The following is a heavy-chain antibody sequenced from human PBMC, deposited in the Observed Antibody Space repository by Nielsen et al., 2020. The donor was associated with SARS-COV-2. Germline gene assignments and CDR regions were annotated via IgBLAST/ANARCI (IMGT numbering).Heavy chain of an antibody. CDR3: AKDVRIPGGPGPLGGFDY. D-gene: IGHD2-8*02. V-gene: IGHV3-23*01. J-gene: IGHJ4*02. Sequence: GESLKISCAASGFTFSSYAMSWVRQAPGKGLEWVSAISGSGGSTYYADSVKGRFTISRDNSKNTLYLQMNSLRAEDTAVYYCAKDVRIPGGPGPLGGFDYWGQGTLVTVSS. CDR1: GFTFSSYA. CDR2: ISGSGGST.